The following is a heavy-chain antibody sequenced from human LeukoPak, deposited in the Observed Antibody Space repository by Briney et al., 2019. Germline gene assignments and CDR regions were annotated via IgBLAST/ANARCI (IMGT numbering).Heavy chain of an antibody. CDR2: IYYSGST. CDR1: GGSISSSSYY. V-gene: IGHV4-39*01. D-gene: IGHD3-3*01. CDR3: AREIFGVVKGWFDP. J-gene: IGHJ5*02. Sequence: SETLSLTCTVSGGSISSSSYYWGWIPQPPGKGLEWIGSIYYSGSTYYNPSLKSRVTISVDTSKNQFSLKLSSVTAADTAVYYCAREIFGVVKGWFDPWGQGTLVTVSS.